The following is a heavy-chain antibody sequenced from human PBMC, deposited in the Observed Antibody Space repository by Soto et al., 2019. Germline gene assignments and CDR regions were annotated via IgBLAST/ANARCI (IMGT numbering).Heavy chain of an antibody. V-gene: IGHV4-39*01. D-gene: IGHD6-13*01. CDR1: GGSISSSSYY. CDR2: IYYSGST. CDR3: ARRDSSWYQDWFDP. Sequence: SETLSLTCTVSGGSISSSSYYWGWIRQPPGKGLEWIGSIYYSGSTYYNPSLKSRVTIPVDTSKNQFSLKLSSVTAADTAVYYCARRDSSWYQDWFDPWGQGTLVTVSS. J-gene: IGHJ5*02.